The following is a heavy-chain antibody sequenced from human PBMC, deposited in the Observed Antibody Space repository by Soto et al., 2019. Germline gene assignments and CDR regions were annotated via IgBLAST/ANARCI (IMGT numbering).Heavy chain of an antibody. CDR1: GYTFTDYY. CDR3: ARGNPKTYYYDSSGYRGWYFDL. Sequence: QVQLVQSGAEVKKPGASVKVSCKASGYTFTDYYMNWVRQAPGQGLEWMGWVNPNSGGTNFAQKFQARVTMTRDTSISTAYMELSRLRSDDTAVYYCARGNPKTYYYDSSGYRGWYFDLWGRGTLVTVSS. D-gene: IGHD3-22*01. V-gene: IGHV1-2*02. CDR2: VNPNSGGT. J-gene: IGHJ2*01.